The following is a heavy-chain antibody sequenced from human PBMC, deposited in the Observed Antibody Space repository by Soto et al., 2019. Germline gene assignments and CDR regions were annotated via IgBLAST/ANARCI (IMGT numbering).Heavy chain of an antibody. CDR3: ARSPNYYYYGFDV. Sequence: LSLTCTVSGASISSSYWSWIRQPPGKGLEWIGYIYYSGSTNYNPSLKSRATISVDTSKSQVSLTLTSMTAADAAVYYCARSPNYYYYGFDVWGQGTTVTVS. CDR2: IYYSGST. J-gene: IGHJ6*02. D-gene: IGHD3-10*01. V-gene: IGHV4-59*01. CDR1: GASISSSY.